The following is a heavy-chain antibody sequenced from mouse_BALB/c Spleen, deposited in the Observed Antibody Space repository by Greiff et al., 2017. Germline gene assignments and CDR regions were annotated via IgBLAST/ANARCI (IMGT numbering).Heavy chain of an antibody. V-gene: IGHV14-3*02. J-gene: IGHJ4*01. CDR3: ARAPYGSSLYAMDY. D-gene: IGHD1-1*01. CDR2: IDPANGNT. Sequence: VQLQQSGAELVKPGASVKLSCTASGFNIKDTYMHWVKQRPEQGLEWIGRIDPANGNTKYDPKFQGKATITADTSSNTAYLQLSSLTSEDTAVYYGARAPYGSSLYAMDYWGQGTSVTVSS. CDR1: GFNIKDTY.